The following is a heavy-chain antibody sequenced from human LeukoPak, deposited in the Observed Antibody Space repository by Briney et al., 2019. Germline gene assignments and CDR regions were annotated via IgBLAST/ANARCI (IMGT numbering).Heavy chain of an antibody. CDR3: ARDGVGSGNHPFDY. Sequence: ASVKVSCKASGYTFTGHYIHWMRQVPGQGLEWMGWINPNGGATRFAQKFQGRVTMTRDTSTSTVYMELSSLRPEDTAVYYCARDGVGSGNHPFDYWGQGTLVTVSS. V-gene: IGHV1-2*02. CDR2: INPNGGAT. D-gene: IGHD3-3*01. J-gene: IGHJ4*02. CDR1: GYTFTGHY.